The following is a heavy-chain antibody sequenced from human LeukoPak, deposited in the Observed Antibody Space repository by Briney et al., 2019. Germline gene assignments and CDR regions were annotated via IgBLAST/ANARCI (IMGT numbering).Heavy chain of an antibody. J-gene: IGHJ5*02. CDR3: ARSPHALVRGPLWWFDP. Sequence: GASVKVSCKASGGTFSSYAMHWVRQAPGQRLEWMGWINTANGNTKYSQKFQGRVTITRDTSASTGYMELSSLRSEDTAMYYCARSPHALVRGPLWWFDPWGQGTAVTVSS. V-gene: IGHV1-3*04. D-gene: IGHD3-10*01. CDR2: INTANGNT. CDR1: GGTFSSYA.